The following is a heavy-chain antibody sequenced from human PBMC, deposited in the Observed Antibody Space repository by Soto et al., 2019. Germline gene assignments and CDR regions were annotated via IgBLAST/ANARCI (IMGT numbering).Heavy chain of an antibody. J-gene: IGHJ5*01. V-gene: IGHV3-23*01. CDR1: GFTFSSYA. CDR2: ISGSGGST. D-gene: IGHD6-19*01. CDR3: AKINGYSSGWFAY. Sequence: EVQLLESGGGLVQPGGSLRLSCAASGFTFSSYAMSWVRQAPGKGLEWVSAISGSGGSTYYADSVKGRFTISRDNSKNTLYMQMNSLRAEDTAVYYCAKINGYSSGWFAYWGQGTLVTVSS.